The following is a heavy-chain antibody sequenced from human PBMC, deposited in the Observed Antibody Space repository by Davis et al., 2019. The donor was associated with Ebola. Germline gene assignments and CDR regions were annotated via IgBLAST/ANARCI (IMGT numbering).Heavy chain of an antibody. CDR1: GFTFSSYG. V-gene: IGHV3-30*03. CDR3: ARASHSGSYYVPAGYAFDI. D-gene: IGHD1-26*01. J-gene: IGHJ3*02. CDR2: ISYDGSNK. Sequence: GESLKISCAASGFTFSSYGMHWVRQAPGKGLEWVAVISYDGSNKYYADSVKGRFTISRDNSKNTLYLQMNSLRAEDTAVYYCARASHSGSYYVPAGYAFDIWGQGTMVTVSS.